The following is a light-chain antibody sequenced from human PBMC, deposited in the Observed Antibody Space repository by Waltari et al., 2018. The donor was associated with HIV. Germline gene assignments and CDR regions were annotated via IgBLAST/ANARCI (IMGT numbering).Light chain of an antibody. J-gene: IGLJ2*01. Sequence: QSALTQPPSASGSPGQSVTISCTGASSDLGVYNPVPWYQPRPGKAPKVIISEVSKRSSGVPNRFSGSTSGNTASLTVSGLQADDEAEYFCSFYGGSNILVFGGGTKLTVL. V-gene: IGLV2-8*01. CDR3: SFYGGSNILV. CDR1: SSDLGVYNP. CDR2: EVS.